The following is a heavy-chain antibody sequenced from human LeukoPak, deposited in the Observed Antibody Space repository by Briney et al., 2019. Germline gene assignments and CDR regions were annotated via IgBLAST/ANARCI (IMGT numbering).Heavy chain of an antibody. CDR3: ARGRGDSSGYYDEEFDY. CDR2: INHSGST. D-gene: IGHD3-22*01. CDR1: GGSFSGYY. J-gene: IGHJ4*02. Sequence: SETLSLTCAVYGGSFSGYYWSWIRQPPGKGLEWIGEINHSGSTNYNPSLKSRVTISVDTSKNQFSLKLSSVTAADTAVYYCARGRGDSSGYYDEEFDYWGQGTLVTVSP. V-gene: IGHV4-34*01.